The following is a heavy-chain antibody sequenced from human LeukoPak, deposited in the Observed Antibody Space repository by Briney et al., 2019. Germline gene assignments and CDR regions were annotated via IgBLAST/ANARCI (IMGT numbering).Heavy chain of an antibody. CDR2: ISAYNGNT. D-gene: IGHD6-19*01. J-gene: IGHJ3*02. CDR1: GYTFTSYG. V-gene: IGHV1-18*01. CDR3: ARARGWYRRPDAFDI. Sequence: GASVKVSCKATGYTFTSYGISWVRQAPGQGLEWMGWISAYNGNTNYAQKLQGRVTMTTDTSTSTAYMELRSLRSDDTAVYYCARARGWYRRPDAFDIWGQGTMVTVSS.